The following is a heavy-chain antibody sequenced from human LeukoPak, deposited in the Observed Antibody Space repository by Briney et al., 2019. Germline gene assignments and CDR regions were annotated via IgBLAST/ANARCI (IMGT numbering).Heavy chain of an antibody. CDR3: AKDLRFLEWLFPNFDY. V-gene: IGHV3-23*01. J-gene: IGHJ4*02. CDR2: ISGSGGST. D-gene: IGHD3-3*01. CDR1: GFTFSSYA. Sequence: PGGSLRLSCAASGFTFSSYAMSWVRQAPGKGLEWVSAISGSGGSTYYADSVKGRFTISRDNSKSTLYPQMNSLRAEDTAVYYCAKDLRFLEWLFPNFDYWGQGTLVTVSS.